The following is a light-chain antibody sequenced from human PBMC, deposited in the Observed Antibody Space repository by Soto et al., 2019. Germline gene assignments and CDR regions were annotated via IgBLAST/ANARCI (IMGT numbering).Light chain of an antibody. CDR1: SSDVGGYNY. CDR2: DVS. V-gene: IGLV2-11*01. CDR3: CSYAGSYYV. Sequence: QSALTQPRSVSGSPGQSVTISCTETSSDVGGYNYVSWYQQHPGNAPKLMIYDVSKRPSGVPDRFSGSKSGNTASLTISGLQAEDEADYYCCSYAGSYYVFGTGTKLTVL. J-gene: IGLJ1*01.